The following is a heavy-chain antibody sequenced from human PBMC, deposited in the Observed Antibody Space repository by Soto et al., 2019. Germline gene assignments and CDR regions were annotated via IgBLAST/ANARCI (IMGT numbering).Heavy chain of an antibody. V-gene: IGHV1-24*01. CDR3: ATDLGSSSEYFDY. D-gene: IGHD6-6*01. Sequence: ASVTDSCTISGYTLTELSMHWVRQAPGKGLEWMGGFDPEDGETIYAQKFQGRVTMTEDTSTDTAYMELSSLRSEDTAVYYCATDLGSSSEYFDYWGQGTLVTVSS. J-gene: IGHJ4*02. CDR2: FDPEDGET. CDR1: GYTLTELS.